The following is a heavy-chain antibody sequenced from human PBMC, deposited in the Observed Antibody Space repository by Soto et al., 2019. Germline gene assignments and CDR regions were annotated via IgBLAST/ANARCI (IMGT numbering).Heavy chain of an antibody. CDR3: PRLPGS. CDR1: GGFIIRCGYS. V-gene: IGHV4-30-2*01. CDR2: IYHSGST. D-gene: IGHD3-10*01. Sequence: SETLSLTCAVSGGFIIRCGYSWSWIRQPPGKGLEWIGYIYHSGSTYYNPSLKSRVTISVDRSKNQFSLKLSSVTAADTAVYYCPRLPGSWGQRTLVXVSS. J-gene: IGHJ1*01.